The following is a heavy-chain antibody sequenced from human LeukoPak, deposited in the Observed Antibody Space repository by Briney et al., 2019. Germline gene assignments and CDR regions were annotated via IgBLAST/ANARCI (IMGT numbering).Heavy chain of an antibody. CDR3: ALINSDSYRTFDY. V-gene: IGHV4-39*01. D-gene: IGHD2-21*02. J-gene: IGHJ4*02. Sequence: SETLSLTCTVSGVSISTTSYFWGWVRQPPGKGLEWIGTMYYNANNFYNPSLKSRVTISVDTSKNQFSLRLTSVTAADRSVYYCALINSDSYRTFDYWGRGILVTVSS. CDR1: GVSISTTSYF. CDR2: MYYNANN.